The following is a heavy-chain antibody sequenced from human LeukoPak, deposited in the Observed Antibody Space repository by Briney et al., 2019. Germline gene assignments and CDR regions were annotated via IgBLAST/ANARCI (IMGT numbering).Heavy chain of an antibody. CDR1: GESLNSYY. D-gene: IGHD2-15*01. V-gene: IGHV4-34*01. CDR2: IYESGTT. Sequence: SETLSLTCAVYGESLNSYYWSWVRQPPREGLEWIGEIYESGTTEYNPSLKSRVTISMVPSKLQFSLSLSSVTAADTAVYYCARGAWATRLGSWGLGTPVIVSS. CDR3: ARGAWATRLGS. J-gene: IGHJ4*02.